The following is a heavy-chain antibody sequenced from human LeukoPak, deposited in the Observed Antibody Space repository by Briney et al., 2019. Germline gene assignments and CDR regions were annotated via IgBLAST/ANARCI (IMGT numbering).Heavy chain of an antibody. CDR3: ARPQGIGYCSSTSCYSFDY. D-gene: IGHD2-2*01. CDR1: GGSFSGYY. CDR2: INHSGST. J-gene: IGHJ4*02. Sequence: SETLSLTCAVYGGSFSGYYWSWIRQPPGKGLEWIGEINHSGSTNYNPSLKSRVTISVDTSKNHFSLKLSSVTAADTAVCYCARPQGIGYCSSTSCYSFDYWGQGTLVTVSS. V-gene: IGHV4-34*01.